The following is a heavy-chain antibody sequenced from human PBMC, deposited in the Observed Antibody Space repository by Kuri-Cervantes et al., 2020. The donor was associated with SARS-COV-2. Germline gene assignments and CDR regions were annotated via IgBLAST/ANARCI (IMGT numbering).Heavy chain of an antibody. D-gene: IGHD3-3*01. V-gene: IGHV1-18*01. CDR3: THGGWVWPTHFGFWCGYFVGNSYGIDV. CDR1: GYTFTNHG. CDR2: ISGYNGNT. J-gene: IGHJ6*02. Sequence: ASVKVSCKASGYTFTNHGISWVRQAPGQGLEWMGWISGYNGNTTYAQKLQGRVTMTTDTSTSTAYMELRSLRSDDTAVYYCTHGGWVWPTHFGFWCGYFVGNSYGIDVWGQGTMVTVAS.